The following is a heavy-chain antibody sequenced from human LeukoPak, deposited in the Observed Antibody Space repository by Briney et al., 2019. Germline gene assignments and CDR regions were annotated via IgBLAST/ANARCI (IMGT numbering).Heavy chain of an antibody. V-gene: IGHV4-59*01. CDR1: GGSISSYY. CDR2: IYYSGST. J-gene: IGHJ4*02. CDR3: ARDVGDSWSPPHYYFDY. Sequence: SETLSLTCTVSGGSISSYYWSWIRQPPGKGLEWIGYIYYSGSTNYNPSLKSRVTISVDTSKNQFSLKLSSVTAADTAVYYCARDVGDSWSPPHYYFDYWGQGTLVTVSS. D-gene: IGHD3-3*01.